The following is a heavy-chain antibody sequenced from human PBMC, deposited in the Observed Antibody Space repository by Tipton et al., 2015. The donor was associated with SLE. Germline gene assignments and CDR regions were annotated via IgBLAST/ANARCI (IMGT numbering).Heavy chain of an antibody. CDR3: ARDHLGGNSAFDY. V-gene: IGHV3-30-3*01. CDR1: GFTFSSYA. CDR2: ISYDGSNK. J-gene: IGHJ4*02. D-gene: IGHD4-23*01. Sequence: SLRLSCAASGFTFSSYAMHWVRQAPGKGLEWVAVISYDGSNKYYADSVKGRFTISRDNSKNTLYLQMNSLRAEDTAVYYCARDHLGGNSAFDYWGQGTLVTVSS.